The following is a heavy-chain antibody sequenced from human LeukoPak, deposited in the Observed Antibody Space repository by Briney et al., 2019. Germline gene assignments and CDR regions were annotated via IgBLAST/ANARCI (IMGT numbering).Heavy chain of an antibody. D-gene: IGHD4-23*01. V-gene: IGHV3-23*01. CDR2: ISVGGGVT. J-gene: IGHJ4*02. Sequence: GGSLRLSCPASGFTFTNYAMSWVRQPPGKGLEWVSAISVGGGVTFYADSVKGRFTISRDNSKNTLYLQMNSLRAEDTAVYYCAKASGNSAANSYYFDYWGRGTLVTVSS. CDR1: GFTFTNYA. CDR3: AKASGNSAANSYYFDY.